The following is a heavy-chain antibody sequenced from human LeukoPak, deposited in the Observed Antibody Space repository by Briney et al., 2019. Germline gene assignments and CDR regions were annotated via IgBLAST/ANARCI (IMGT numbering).Heavy chain of an antibody. CDR3: ARPSIVGTGYYAMDV. J-gene: IGHJ6*02. Sequence: ASVKVSCKASGYTFTTYYIHWVRQAPGQGLEWMGWINPNSGGTNFAQKFQGRVTMTRDTSISTAYMEVTRLRSDDTAVYYCARPSIVGTGYYAMDVWGQGTTVTVSS. D-gene: IGHD6-6*01. V-gene: IGHV1-2*02. CDR1: GYTFTTYY. CDR2: INPNSGGT.